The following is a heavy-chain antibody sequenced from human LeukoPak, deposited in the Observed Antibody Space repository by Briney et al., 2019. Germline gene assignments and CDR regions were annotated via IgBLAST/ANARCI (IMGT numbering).Heavy chain of an antibody. Sequence: PGGSLRLSCAASGFTFSSYAMSWVRQAPGKGLDWVSAISGSGGNTYYADSVKGRFTISRDNSKNTLYLQMNSLTAEDTAVYYCAKDQYGGNPQYYFDYWGQGTLVTVSS. J-gene: IGHJ4*02. CDR2: ISGSGGNT. D-gene: IGHD4-23*01. CDR3: AKDQYGGNPQYYFDY. CDR1: GFTFSSYA. V-gene: IGHV3-23*01.